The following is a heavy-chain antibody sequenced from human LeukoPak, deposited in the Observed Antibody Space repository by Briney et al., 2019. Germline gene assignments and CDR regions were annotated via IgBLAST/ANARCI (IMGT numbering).Heavy chain of an antibody. D-gene: IGHD3-22*01. V-gene: IGHV3-30*04. CDR2: ISYDGSNK. CDR1: GFTFSSYA. CDR3: TRLLGTMIVVVMDY. Sequence: GGSLRLSCAASGFTFSSYAMHWVRQAPGKGLEWVAVISYDGSNKYYADSVKGRFTISRDNSKNTLYLQMNSLRAEDTAVYYCTRLLGTMIVVVMDYWGQGTLVTVSS. J-gene: IGHJ4*02.